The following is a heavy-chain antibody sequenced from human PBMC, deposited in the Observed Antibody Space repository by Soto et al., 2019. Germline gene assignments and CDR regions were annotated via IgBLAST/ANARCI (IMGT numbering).Heavy chain of an antibody. CDR2: IKSKTDGGTT. Sequence: GGSLRLSCAASGFTFSNAWMSWVRQAPGKGLEWVGRIKSKTDGGTTDYAAPVKGRFTISRDDSKNTLYLQMNSLKTEDTAVYYCTTDSPGLGGVIVKVWGQGTLVTVSS. V-gene: IGHV3-15*01. CDR1: GFTFSNAW. D-gene: IGHD3-16*02. J-gene: IGHJ4*02. CDR3: TTDSPGLGGVIVKV.